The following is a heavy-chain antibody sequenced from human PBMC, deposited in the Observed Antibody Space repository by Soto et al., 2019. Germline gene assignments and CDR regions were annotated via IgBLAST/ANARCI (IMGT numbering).Heavy chain of an antibody. V-gene: IGHV3-30-3*01. Sequence: QVQLVESGGGVVQPGRSLRLSCAASGFTFSSYAMHWVRQAPGKGLEWVAVISYDGSNKYYADSVKGRFTISRDNSKNTLYLQMNRLRAEDTAVYYCARDSIAARPNMGDYYYYYGMDVWGQGTTVTVSS. CDR1: GFTFSSYA. J-gene: IGHJ6*02. D-gene: IGHD6-6*01. CDR3: ARDSIAARPNMGDYYYYYGMDV. CDR2: ISYDGSNK.